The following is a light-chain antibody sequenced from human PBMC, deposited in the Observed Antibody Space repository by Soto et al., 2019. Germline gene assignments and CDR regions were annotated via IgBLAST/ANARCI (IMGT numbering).Light chain of an antibody. CDR2: EDT. J-gene: IGLJ3*02. CDR1: SSDVGGSKL. V-gene: IGLV2-23*01. Sequence: QSALTQPASVSGSPRQSITISCTGTSSDVGGSKLVSWYHHHPGKAPKLIIYEDTKRPSGVSTRFSGSKSGNTASLTISGLQAEDEADYSCCSYATGATWVFGGGTKLTVL. CDR3: CSYATGATWV.